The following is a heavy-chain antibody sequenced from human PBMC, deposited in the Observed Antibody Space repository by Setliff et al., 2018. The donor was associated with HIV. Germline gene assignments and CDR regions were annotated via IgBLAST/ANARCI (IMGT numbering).Heavy chain of an antibody. V-gene: IGHV1-2*02. CDR2: INPNGGGV. J-gene: IGHJ4*02. Sequence: GASVKVSCKASKYTLIDYYMHWVRQAPGQGLEWMGWINPNGGGVNYAQQFQPRVTMTRDPSITTVYLELNDLRSDDTAVYYCARFPLRASVSPYYWGQGTLVTVSS. CDR1: KYTLIDYY. CDR3: ARFPLRASVSPYY. D-gene: IGHD2-15*01.